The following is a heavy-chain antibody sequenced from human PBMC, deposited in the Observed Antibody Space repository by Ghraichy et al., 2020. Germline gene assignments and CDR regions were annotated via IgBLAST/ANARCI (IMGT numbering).Heavy chain of an antibody. V-gene: IGHV3-48*01. D-gene: IGHD3-10*01. CDR3: AKEGGRLGEGAFDV. CDR2: ITSSSRTK. Sequence: GESLNISCVGSGFSFSGYSMNWVRQSPGKGLEWVSYITSSSRTKSYADSVKGRFTISRDKSKRTMYLQMNSLRADDTAVYYCAKEGGRLGEGAFDVWGQGTKVTVSS. CDR1: GFSFSGYS. J-gene: IGHJ3*01.